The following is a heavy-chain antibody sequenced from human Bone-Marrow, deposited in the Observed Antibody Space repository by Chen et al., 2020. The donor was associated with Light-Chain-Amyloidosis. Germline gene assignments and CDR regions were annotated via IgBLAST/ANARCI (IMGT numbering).Heavy chain of an antibody. J-gene: IGHJ4*02. CDR1: DGSFSDYY. D-gene: IGHD5-18*01. CDR3: ARGADGYGYFDY. Sequence: QVQLQQWGAGLLKPSETLSLTCAVYDGSFSDYYWSWIRQPPGKGLEWIGEINHSGSTNYNPSPKSRVTISVNTSKNQFSLKLSSVTAADTAMYYCARGADGYGYFDYWGQGTLVTVSS. V-gene: IGHV4-34*01. CDR2: INHSGST.